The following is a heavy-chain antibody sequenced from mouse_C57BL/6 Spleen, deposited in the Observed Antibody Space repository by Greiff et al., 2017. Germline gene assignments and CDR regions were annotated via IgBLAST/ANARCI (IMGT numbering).Heavy chain of an antibody. CDR2: IYPGDGDT. CDR3: ARSGLRLGADYFDY. CDR1: GYAFSSSW. V-gene: IGHV1-82*01. J-gene: IGHJ2*01. Sequence: QVQLQQSGPELVKPGASVKISCKASGYAFSSSWMNRVKQRPGKGLEWIGRIYPGDGDTNYNGKFKGKATLTADKSSSTAYMQLSSLTSEDSAVYFCARSGLRLGADYFDYGGQGTTLTVSS. D-gene: IGHD2-4*01.